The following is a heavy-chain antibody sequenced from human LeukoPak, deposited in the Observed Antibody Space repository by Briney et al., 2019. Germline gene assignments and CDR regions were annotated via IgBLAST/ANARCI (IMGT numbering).Heavy chain of an antibody. Sequence: SETLSLTCTVSGDSVTSSSYYWGWLRQPPGKGLEWIGSIQHTGTTFYNPSLKSRVTISVDTSKNQFSLTPNSVTAADTAVYYCARAHFIYSITWFWFDPWGQGTLVTVSS. D-gene: IGHD6-13*01. CDR2: IQHTGTT. J-gene: IGHJ5*02. V-gene: IGHV4-39*02. CDR1: GDSVTSSSYY. CDR3: ARAHFIYSITWFWFDP.